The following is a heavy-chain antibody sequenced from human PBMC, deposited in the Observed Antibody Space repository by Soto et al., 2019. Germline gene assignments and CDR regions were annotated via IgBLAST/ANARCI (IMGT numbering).Heavy chain of an antibody. V-gene: IGHV4-59*08. CDR1: GGSISSYY. D-gene: IGHD2-2*01. J-gene: IGHJ5*02. CDR3: ARHWGQYCSSTSCYSTGWFDP. Sequence: QVQLQESGPGLVKPSETLSLTCTVSGGSISSYYWSWIRQPPGKGLEWIGYIYYSGSTNYNPSLKSRVTISVDTSKNQFSLKLSSVTAADTAVYYCARHWGQYCSSTSCYSTGWFDPWGQGTLVTVSS. CDR2: IYYSGST.